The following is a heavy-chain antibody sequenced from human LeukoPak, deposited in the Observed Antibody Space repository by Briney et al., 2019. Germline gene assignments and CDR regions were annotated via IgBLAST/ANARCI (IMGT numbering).Heavy chain of an antibody. CDR1: GGSFSGYY. V-gene: IGHV4-34*01. CDR2: INHSGST. D-gene: IGHD4-17*01. CDR3: ARYDYARFDP. J-gene: IGHJ5*02. Sequence: SETLSLTCAVYGGSFSGYYWSWIRQPPGKGLEWIGEINHSGSTNYNPSLKSRVTISVDTSKNQFSLKLSSVTAADTAVYYCARYDYARFDPWGQGTLVTVSS.